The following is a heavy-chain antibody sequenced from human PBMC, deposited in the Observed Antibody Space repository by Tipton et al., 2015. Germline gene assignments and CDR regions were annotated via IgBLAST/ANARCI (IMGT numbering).Heavy chain of an antibody. CDR3: ARDVGKYGSGNGNGLGV. V-gene: IGHV3-33*01. D-gene: IGHD3-10*01. CDR2: TWSDGSHK. J-gene: IGHJ6*02. Sequence: SGFKFRAYGMHWVRQSPGKGLEWVACTWSDGSHKYYRDSVKGRFTISRDNSKNMLYLQMSNLRDEDTAVYYCARDVGKYGSGNGNGLGVWGQGTTAIV. CDR1: GFKFRAYG.